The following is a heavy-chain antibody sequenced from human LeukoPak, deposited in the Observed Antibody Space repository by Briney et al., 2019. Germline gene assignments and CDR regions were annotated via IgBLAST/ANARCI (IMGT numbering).Heavy chain of an antibody. J-gene: IGHJ4*02. CDR3: ARGEVVVAATPFDY. CDR1: GFTVSSNY. V-gene: IGHV3-74*01. CDR2: INSDESST. D-gene: IGHD2-15*01. Sequence: GGSLRLSCAASGFTVSSNYMSWVRQAPGKGLVWVSRINSDESSTSYADSVKGRFSISRDNAKNTLYLQMNSLRAEDTAVYYCARGEVVVAATPFDYWGQGTLVTVSS.